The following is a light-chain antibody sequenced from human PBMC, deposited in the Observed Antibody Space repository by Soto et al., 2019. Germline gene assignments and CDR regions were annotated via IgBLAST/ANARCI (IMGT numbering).Light chain of an antibody. Sequence: DIVRTQSPASLAVSLCERATINFKSSHIFLYSPNNKNYLAWYQQKPGQPPKLLIYWASTRESGVPDRFSGSGAGTDFTLTISSLQAEDVAVYYCQQYSTTPLTFGGGTKVDIK. V-gene: IGKV4-1*01. J-gene: IGKJ4*01. CDR3: QQYSTTPLT. CDR1: HIFLYSPNNKNY. CDR2: WAS.